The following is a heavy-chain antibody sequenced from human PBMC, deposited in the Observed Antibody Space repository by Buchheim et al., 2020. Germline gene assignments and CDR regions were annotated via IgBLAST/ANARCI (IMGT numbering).Heavy chain of an antibody. CDR2: IIYTSTYT. V-gene: IGHV3-11*05. D-gene: IGHD2-2*01. J-gene: IGHJ4*02. CDR1: GFTFSDYY. Sequence: QVQLVESGGGLVKPGGSLRLSCAASGFTFSDYYMTWIRQAPGKGLEWVSYIIYTSTYTKYADSVKGRFTISRDNAKNSLYLQMNSRRAEDTAVYYCARVRFQGSTSVYFDYWGQGTL. CDR3: ARVRFQGSTSVYFDY.